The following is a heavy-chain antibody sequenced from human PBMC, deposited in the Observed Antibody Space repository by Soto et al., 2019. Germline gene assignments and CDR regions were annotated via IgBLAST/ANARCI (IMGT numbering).Heavy chain of an antibody. V-gene: IGHV4-4*02. CDR1: GGSISRSDW. J-gene: IGHJ3*02. D-gene: IGHD6-13*01. CDR3: AKXPKYSSSWYFPLDAFDI. Sequence: KTSETMYITCAVSGGSISRSDWWNWVRQPPGKGLEWIGEIYYGGSTNYNPSPKSRVTMSIDTSKNHFSMKLNSVTAADTAVYYCAKXPKYSSSWYFPLDAFDIWGQGTMVTVSS. CDR2: IYYGGST.